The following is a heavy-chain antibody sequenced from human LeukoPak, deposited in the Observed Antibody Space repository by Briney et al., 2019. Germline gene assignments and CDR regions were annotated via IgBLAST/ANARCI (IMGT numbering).Heavy chain of an antibody. Sequence: GRSLRLSCAASGFTFSSYAMHWVRQAPGKGLEWVAVISYDGSNKYYADSVKGRFTISRDNSKNTLYLQMNSLRAEDTAVYYCAKELCSGGSCYSDGYYYYYYGMDVWGQGTTVTVSS. V-gene: IGHV3-30*04. CDR2: ISYDGSNK. CDR1: GFTFSSYA. D-gene: IGHD2-15*01. CDR3: AKELCSGGSCYSDGYYYYYYGMDV. J-gene: IGHJ6*02.